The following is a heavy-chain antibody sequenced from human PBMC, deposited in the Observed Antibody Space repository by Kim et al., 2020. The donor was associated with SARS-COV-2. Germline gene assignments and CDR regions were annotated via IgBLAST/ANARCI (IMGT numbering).Heavy chain of an antibody. V-gene: IGHV6-1*01. CDR3: ARDGESDDYVWGSYRYTRCCMDV. Sequence: SQTLSLTCAISGDSVSSNRTAWNWIRQSPSRGLEWLGRTYYRSKWYNDYAVFVKSRITINADTSKNRFSLQLNSGIPEDTAVYYCARDGESDDYVWGSYRYTRCCMDVWGQGTTVTVSS. CDR2: TYYRSKWYN. D-gene: IGHD3-16*02. CDR1: GDSVSSNRTA. J-gene: IGHJ6*02.